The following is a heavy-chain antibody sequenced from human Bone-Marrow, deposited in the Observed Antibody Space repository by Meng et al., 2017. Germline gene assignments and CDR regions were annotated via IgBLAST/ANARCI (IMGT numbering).Heavy chain of an antibody. CDR2: INPSGGST. J-gene: IGHJ3*02. V-gene: IGHV1-46*01. D-gene: IGHD3-22*01. CDR1: GYTFTSYY. CDR3: ASYYASSGYRPHDAFDI. Sequence: ASVKVSCKASGYTFTSYYMHWLRQAPGQGLEWMGIINPSGGSTSYEQKFQGRVTMTRDTSTSTVYMGLSSLRSEDTAVYYCASYYASSGYRPHDAFDIWGQGTMVTVSS.